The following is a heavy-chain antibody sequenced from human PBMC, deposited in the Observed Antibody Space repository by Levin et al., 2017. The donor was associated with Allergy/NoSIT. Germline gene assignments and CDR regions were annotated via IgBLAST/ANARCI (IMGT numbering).Heavy chain of an antibody. CDR2: ISYDGSNK. CDR1: GFTFSSYA. CDR3: AFSSAVTMIVVVTSFDY. Sequence: GGSLRLPCAASGFTFSSYAMHWVRQAPGKGLEWVAVISYDGSNKYYADSVKGRFTISRDNSKNTLYLQMNSLRAEDTAVYYCAFSSAVTMIVVVTSFDYWGQGTLVTVSS. J-gene: IGHJ4*02. V-gene: IGHV3-30*04. D-gene: IGHD3-22*01.